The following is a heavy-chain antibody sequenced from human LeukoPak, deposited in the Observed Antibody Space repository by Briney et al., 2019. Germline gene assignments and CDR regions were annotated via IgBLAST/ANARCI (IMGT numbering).Heavy chain of an antibody. CDR3: ARDSFVVVTAKGFDP. J-gene: IGHJ5*02. Sequence: GASVKVSCKASGYTFTSYGISWVRQAPGQGLEWMGWISAYNGNTNYAQKLQGRATMTTDTSTSTAYMELRSLRSDDTAVYYCARDSFVVVTAKGFDPWGQGTLVTVSS. D-gene: IGHD2-21*02. CDR2: ISAYNGNT. CDR1: GYTFTSYG. V-gene: IGHV1-18*01.